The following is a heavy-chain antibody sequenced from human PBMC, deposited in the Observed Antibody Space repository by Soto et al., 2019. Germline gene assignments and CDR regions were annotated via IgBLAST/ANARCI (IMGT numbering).Heavy chain of an antibody. D-gene: IGHD6-19*01. CDR2: ISYDGSNK. J-gene: IGHJ4*02. CDR3: ASGGVGRQKSSGWLDY. V-gene: IGHV3-30-3*01. Sequence: QVQLVESGGGVVQPGRSLRLSCAASGFTFSSYAMHWVRQAPGKGLEWVAVISYDGSNKYYADSVKGRFTISRDNSKKTLYMQMNSVRAEDTAVYYCASGGVGRQKSSGWLDYGGQGTLVTVSS. CDR1: GFTFSSYA.